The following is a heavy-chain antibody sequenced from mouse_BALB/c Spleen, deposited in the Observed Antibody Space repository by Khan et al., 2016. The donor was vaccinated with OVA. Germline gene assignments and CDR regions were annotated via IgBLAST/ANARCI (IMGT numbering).Heavy chain of an antibody. V-gene: IGHV3-2*02. CDR1: GYSITSDYA. Sequence: QLEESGPGLVKPSQSLSLTCTVTGYSITSDYAWNWIRQFPGNKLEWRGYISYSGSTNNNPSFKSRISITRDTSKNQFFLQLNSVTSEDTATYYCARHNYYGYAMDYWGQGTSVTVSS. D-gene: IGHD1-1*01. J-gene: IGHJ4*01. CDR3: ARHNYYGYAMDY. CDR2: ISYSGST.